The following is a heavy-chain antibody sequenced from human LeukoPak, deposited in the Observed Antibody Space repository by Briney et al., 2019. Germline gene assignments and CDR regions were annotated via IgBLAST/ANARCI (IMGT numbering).Heavy chain of an antibody. CDR3: AISIDGYNLFYFDY. Sequence: GGSLRLSCAASGFTFSSYGMHWVRQAPGKGLEWVAFIRYDGSNKYYADSVKGRFTISRDNSKNTLYLQMNSLRAEDTAVYYCAISIDGYNLFYFDYWGQGSLVTVSS. D-gene: IGHD5-24*01. CDR1: GFTFSSYG. J-gene: IGHJ4*02. V-gene: IGHV3-30*02. CDR2: IRYDGSNK.